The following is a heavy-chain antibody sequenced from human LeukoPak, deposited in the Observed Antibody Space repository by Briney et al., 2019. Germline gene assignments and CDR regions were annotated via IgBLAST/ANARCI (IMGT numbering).Heavy chain of an antibody. CDR1: GFTFSTYA. V-gene: IGHV3-23*01. Sequence: GGSLRLSCAASGFTFSTYAMSWVRQAPGQGLEWVSAITGSGGSTYYADSVKGRFTISRDNSKNTLYLQMNSLRAEDTAVYYCAKALAGATAHAFDIWGQGTMVTVSS. J-gene: IGHJ3*02. CDR2: ITGSGGST. CDR3: AKALAGATAHAFDI. D-gene: IGHD1-26*01.